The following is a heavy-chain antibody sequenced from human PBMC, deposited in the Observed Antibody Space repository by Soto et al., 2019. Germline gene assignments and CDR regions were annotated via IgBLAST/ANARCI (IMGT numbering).Heavy chain of an antibody. D-gene: IGHD6-19*01. CDR1: GGSFTGYY. Sequence: QVQLQQWGAGLLKPSETLSLTCAVYGGSFTGYYWSWIRQPPGKGLEWIGEINHSGSTNYNPSLKSRVTISVDTSKNQFSLKLSSVTAADTAVYYCARGWGAVADYWGQGTLVTVSS. CDR3: ARGWGAVADY. CDR2: INHSGST. V-gene: IGHV4-34*01. J-gene: IGHJ4*02.